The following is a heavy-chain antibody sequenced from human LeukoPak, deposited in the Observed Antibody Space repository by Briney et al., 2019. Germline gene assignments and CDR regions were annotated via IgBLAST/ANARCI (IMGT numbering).Heavy chain of an antibody. D-gene: IGHD6-19*01. Sequence: PGGSLRLSCAASRFTFSSYGMHWVRQAPGKGLEWVAVISYDGSNKYYADSVKGRFTISRDNSKNTLYLQMNSLRAEDTALYYCAKILTISLAWSFGFDYWGQGTLVTVSS. CDR3: AKILTISLAWSFGFDY. V-gene: IGHV3-30*18. CDR2: ISYDGSNK. J-gene: IGHJ4*02. CDR1: RFTFSSYG.